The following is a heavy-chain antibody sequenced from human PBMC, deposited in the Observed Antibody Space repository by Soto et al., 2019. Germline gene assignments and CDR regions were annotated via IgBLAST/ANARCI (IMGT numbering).Heavy chain of an antibody. CDR1: DGSISPYY. D-gene: IGHD3-9*01. J-gene: IGHJ4*02. Sequence: PSETLSLTCTVSDGSISPYYWSWIRQPPGKGLEWIGYISYSGSTNYNPSLKSRVTISVDTSKNQFSLKLSSVTAADTAVYYCARMNYDILTGPEYWGQGTLVTVSS. CDR3: ARMNYDILTGPEY. V-gene: IGHV4-59*12. CDR2: ISYSGST.